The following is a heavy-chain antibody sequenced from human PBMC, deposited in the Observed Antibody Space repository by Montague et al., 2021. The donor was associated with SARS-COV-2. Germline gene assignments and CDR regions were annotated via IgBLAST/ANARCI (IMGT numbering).Heavy chain of an antibody. CDR2: IYSSGST. Sequence: SETLSLTCTVSGASMSGSYWGWVRQPPGKGPEWIGNIYSSGSTHYNPPLKSRVTIPVDTSKSQFSLRLTSVTAADTAVYYCVREGRSSAYAMDYWGQGTLVTVSS. CDR1: GASMSGSY. CDR3: VREGRSSAYAMDY. D-gene: IGHD3-22*01. V-gene: IGHV4-59*01. J-gene: IGHJ4*02.